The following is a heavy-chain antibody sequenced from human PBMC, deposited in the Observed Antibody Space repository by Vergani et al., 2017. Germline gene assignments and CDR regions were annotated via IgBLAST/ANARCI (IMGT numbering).Heavy chain of an antibody. CDR2: IYYSGST. CDR3: ASGGFWYFDL. Sequence: QVQLQESGPGLVKPSETLSLTCTVSGGSISSYYWSWIRQPPGRGLEWIGYIYYSGSTNYNPSLKSRVTISVDTSKNQFSLKLSSVTAADTAVYYCASGGFWYFDLWGRGTLVTVSS. V-gene: IGHV4-59*12. D-gene: IGHD3-16*01. CDR1: GGSISSYY. J-gene: IGHJ2*01.